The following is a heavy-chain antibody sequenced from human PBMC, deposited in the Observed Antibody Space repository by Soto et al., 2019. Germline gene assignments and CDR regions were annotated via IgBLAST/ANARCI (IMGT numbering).Heavy chain of an antibody. CDR1: GGTFSSYA. J-gene: IGHJ4*02. Sequence: QVQLVQSGAEVKKPGSSVKVSCKASGGTFSSYAISWVRQAPGQGLEWMGGIIPIFGTANYAQKFQGRVTITADEATGTAYMGQSSLRSADTAVYYCARDGGVYDYSPFDYWGQGTLVTVSS. V-gene: IGHV1-69*12. D-gene: IGHD4-4*01. CDR3: ARDGGVYDYSPFDY. CDR2: IIPIFGTA.